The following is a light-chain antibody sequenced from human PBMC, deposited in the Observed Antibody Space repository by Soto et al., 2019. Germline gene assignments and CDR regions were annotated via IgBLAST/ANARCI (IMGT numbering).Light chain of an antibody. CDR1: RSNIGAGYD. J-gene: IGLJ2*01. Sequence: QSVLTQPPSLSGAPGQRVTISCTGSRSNIGAGYDVHWYQHLPGTAPKVLIFDNSNRPTGVPDRFSGSKSGTSASLAITGLQAEDEAVYYCQFYDVSLRGPAFGGGTKLTVL. CDR3: QFYDVSLRGPA. V-gene: IGLV1-40*01. CDR2: DNS.